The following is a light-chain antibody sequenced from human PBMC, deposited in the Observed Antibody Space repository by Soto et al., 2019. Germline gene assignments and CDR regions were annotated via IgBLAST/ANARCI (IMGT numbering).Light chain of an antibody. V-gene: IGLV2-8*01. CDR3: SSYAGNNNLV. CDR2: EVN. Sequence: QSALTQPPSASGSPGQSVTISCTGTSSDVGGYDYVTWYQRHPGRALKLMIYEVNKRPSGVPDRFSGSKSGNTASLTVSGLQTEDEAEYFCSSYAGNNNLVFGGGTKLTVL. CDR1: SSDVGGYDY. J-gene: IGLJ2*01.